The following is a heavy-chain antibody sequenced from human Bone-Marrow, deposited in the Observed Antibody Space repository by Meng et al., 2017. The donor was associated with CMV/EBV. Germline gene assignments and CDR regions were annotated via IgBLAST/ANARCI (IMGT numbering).Heavy chain of an antibody. CDR1: GFTFSSYW. CDR2: INSDGSST. J-gene: IGHJ4*02. CDR3: ARDSHYYDSSGYGDY. Sequence: SGFTFSSYWMHWVREAPGKGLVGISRINSDGSSTSYADSMTGRFTISRDNAKNTLYLQMNSLRAEDTAVYYCARDSHYYDSSGYGDYWGQGTLVTVSS. V-gene: IGHV3-74*01. D-gene: IGHD3-22*01.